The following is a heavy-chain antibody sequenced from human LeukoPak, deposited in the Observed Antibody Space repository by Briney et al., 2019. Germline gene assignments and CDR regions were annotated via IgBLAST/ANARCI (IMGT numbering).Heavy chain of an antibody. CDR1: GFTFSSYG. D-gene: IGHD2-2*01. CDR3: AKDSRNCSTTSCPPKPVDY. V-gene: IGHV3-23*01. CDR2: ISGSGGST. Sequence: AGGSLRLSCAASGFTFSSYGMTWVRQAPGKGLEWVSVISGSGGSTYYADSVKGRFTISRDNSKSTLYLQMNSLRAEDTAVHYCAKDSRNCSTTSCPPKPVDYWGQGTLVTVSS. J-gene: IGHJ4*02.